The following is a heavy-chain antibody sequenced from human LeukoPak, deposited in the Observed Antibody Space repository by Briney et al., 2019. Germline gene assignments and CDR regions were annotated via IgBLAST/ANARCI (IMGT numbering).Heavy chain of an antibody. Sequence: GGSLRLSCAASGFTFSSYAMSWVRQAPGKGLEWVSSISSSGGSTYYADSVKGRFTISRDNSKNSLYLQMNSLRAEDTAEYYCAKQYYLDSLRYFDSWGQGTLVTGSS. CDR3: AKQYYLDSLRYFDS. CDR2: ISSSGGST. V-gene: IGHV3-23*01. J-gene: IGHJ4*02. CDR1: GFTFSSYA. D-gene: IGHD3-22*01.